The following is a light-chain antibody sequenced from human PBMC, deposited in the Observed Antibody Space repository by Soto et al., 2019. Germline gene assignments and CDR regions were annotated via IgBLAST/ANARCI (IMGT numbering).Light chain of an antibody. CDR2: EVT. CDR1: SSDVGGYNH. J-gene: IGLJ1*01. Sequence: QSALTQPASVSGSPGQSITISCTGTSSDVGGYNHVSWYQHHPGKAPKRIIYEVTKRPSGVSNRFSGSKSDDTASLTISGLRAEDEADYYCSSHTASTTRIFGTGTKLTVL. CDR3: SSHTASTTRI. V-gene: IGLV2-14*01.